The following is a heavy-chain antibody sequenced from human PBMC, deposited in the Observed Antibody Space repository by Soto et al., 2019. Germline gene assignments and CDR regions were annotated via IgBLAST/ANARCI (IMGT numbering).Heavy chain of an antibody. CDR3: ARSNRITMVRGVQTSYYCEY. CDR1: GGSFSGYY. CDR2: INHSGST. J-gene: IGHJ4*02. Sequence: SETLSLTCAVYGGSFSGYYWSWIRQPPGKGLEWIGEINHSGSTNYNPSLKSRVTISVDTSKNQFSLKLSSVTAADTAVYYCARSNRITMVRGVQTSYYCEYWGQGTLVTVS. V-gene: IGHV4-34*01. D-gene: IGHD3-10*01.